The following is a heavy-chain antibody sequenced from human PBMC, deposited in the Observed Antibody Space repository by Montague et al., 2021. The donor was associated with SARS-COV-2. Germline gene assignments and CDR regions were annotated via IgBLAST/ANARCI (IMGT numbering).Heavy chain of an antibody. J-gene: IGHJ4*02. CDR3: AGGPSRLATQEFYFGY. V-gene: IGHV4-31*03. D-gene: IGHD5-24*01. CDR1: SDSISSGGYY. Sequence: TLSLTCIVSSDSISSGGYYWSWIRQHPGKGLEWIGYIYYSGNTYYNPSLKSRVTMSVDTTKNQFSLTLNSETAADTAAYYCAGGPSRLATQEFYFGYWGQGALVSVSS. CDR2: IYYSGNT.